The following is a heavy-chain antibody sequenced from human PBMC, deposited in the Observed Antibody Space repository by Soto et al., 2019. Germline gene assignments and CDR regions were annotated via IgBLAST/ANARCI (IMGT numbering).Heavy chain of an antibody. D-gene: IGHD4-17*01. CDR3: ARNMPVTTLGY. CDR1: GVTVSNNY. Sequence: EVQLVESGGGLVQPGGSLRLSCAASGVTVSNNYMSWVRQAPGKGLEWVSVIYSFGSTSYADSVRGRFTISRDNSQNTLYPHMNSLRPEDTAVYYCARNMPVTTLGYWGQGTLVTVSS. V-gene: IGHV3-66*01. CDR2: IYSFGST. J-gene: IGHJ4*02.